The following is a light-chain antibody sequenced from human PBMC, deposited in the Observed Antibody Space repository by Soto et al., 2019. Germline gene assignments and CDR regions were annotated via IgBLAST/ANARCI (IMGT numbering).Light chain of an antibody. J-gene: IGLJ3*02. Sequence: QSVLTQPPSVSGAPGQRVTMSCTGSSSNIGAGYDVYWFQHLPGTAPKLLIYGNINRLSGVPDRFSGSKSGTSASLAITGLQAEDEADYYCQSYDSSLSAWVFGGGTKLTVL. CDR1: SSNIGAGYD. CDR2: GNI. V-gene: IGLV1-40*01. CDR3: QSYDSSLSAWV.